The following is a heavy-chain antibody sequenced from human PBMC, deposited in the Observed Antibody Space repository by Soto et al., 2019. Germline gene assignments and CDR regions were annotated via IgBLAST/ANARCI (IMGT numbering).Heavy chain of an antibody. CDR2: IYYSGST. Sequence: SETLSLTCTVGSISTYYWNWIRQPPGKGLEWIGYIYYSGSTNYNPSLKSRVTISVDKSKNQFSLKLSSVTAADTAVYYCARVGYYYDSSGFHWGQGTMVTVSS. J-gene: IGHJ3*01. V-gene: IGHV4-59*12. CDR3: ARVGYYYDSSGFH. D-gene: IGHD3-22*01. CDR1: GSISTYY.